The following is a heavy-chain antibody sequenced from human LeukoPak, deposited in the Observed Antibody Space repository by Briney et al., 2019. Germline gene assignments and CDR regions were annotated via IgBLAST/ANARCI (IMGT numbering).Heavy chain of an antibody. D-gene: IGHD6-19*01. CDR2: IYPGDSDT. V-gene: IGHV5-51*01. CDR3: ARLIAVAANWFDP. CDR1: GYSFTSYW. Sequence: TGESLKISCKGSGYSFTSYWIGWVRQMLGKGLEWMGIIYPGDSDTRYSPSFQGQVTISADKSISTAYLQWSSLKASDTAMYYCARLIAVAANWFDPWGQGTLVTVSS. J-gene: IGHJ5*02.